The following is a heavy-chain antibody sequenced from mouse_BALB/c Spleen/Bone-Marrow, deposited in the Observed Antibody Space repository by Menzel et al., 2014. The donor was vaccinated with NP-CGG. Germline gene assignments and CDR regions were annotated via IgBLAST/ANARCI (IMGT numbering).Heavy chain of an antibody. V-gene: IGHV5-17*02. D-gene: IGHD1-1*01. Sequence: EVKLVESGGGLVQPGGSRKLSCAASGFTFSSFGMHWVRRAPEKGLEWVAYISSGSSTTYYADTVKGRFTISRDNPKNTLFLQMTSLRSEDTAMYYCARSYYGSSYYFDYWGQGTTLTVSS. CDR1: GFTFSSFG. CDR3: ARSYYGSSYYFDY. CDR2: ISSGSSTT. J-gene: IGHJ2*01.